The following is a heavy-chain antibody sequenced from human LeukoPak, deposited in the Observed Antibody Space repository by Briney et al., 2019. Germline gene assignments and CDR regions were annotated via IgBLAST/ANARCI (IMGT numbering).Heavy chain of an antibody. CDR1: GYTFTSYG. CDR2: ISAYNGNT. D-gene: IGHD3-10*01. V-gene: IGHV1-18*01. Sequence: ASVKVSCKASGYTFTSYGISWVRQAPGQGLEWMGWISAYNGNTNYAQKLQGRVTMTTDTSTSTAYMELRSLRSDDTAVYYCARAREGFGEAEGRYFDYWGQGTLVTVSS. CDR3: ARAREGFGEAEGRYFDY. J-gene: IGHJ4*02.